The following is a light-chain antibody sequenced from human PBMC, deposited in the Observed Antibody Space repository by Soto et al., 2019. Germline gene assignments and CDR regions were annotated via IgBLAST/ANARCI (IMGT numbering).Light chain of an antibody. Sequence: EVVLTQSPGTLSLSPGERATLSCRASQTFSSSYLAWYHQKPGQPPRLLIFGASSRATGVPDRFSGSGSGTDFTLTISRLEPEDVGVYYCQRYGTLDFTFGPGTKVDI. CDR2: GAS. CDR1: QTFSSSY. J-gene: IGKJ3*01. V-gene: IGKV3-20*01. CDR3: QRYGTLDFT.